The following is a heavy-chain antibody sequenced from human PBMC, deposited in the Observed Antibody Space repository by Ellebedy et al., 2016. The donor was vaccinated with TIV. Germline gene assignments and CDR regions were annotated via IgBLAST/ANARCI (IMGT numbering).Heavy chain of an antibody. CDR3: ARDRGGSRYYYYGMDV. D-gene: IGHD1-26*01. Sequence: GESLKISCAASGFTFSSYAMHWVRQAPGKGLEWVAVISYDGSNKYYADSVKGRFTISRDNSKNTLYLQMNSLRAEDTAVYYCARDRGGSRYYYYGMDVWGQGTTVTVSS. CDR2: ISYDGSNK. CDR1: GFTFSSYA. V-gene: IGHV3-30-3*01. J-gene: IGHJ6*02.